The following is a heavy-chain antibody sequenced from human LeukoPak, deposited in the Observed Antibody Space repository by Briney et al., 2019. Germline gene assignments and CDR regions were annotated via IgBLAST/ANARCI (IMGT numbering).Heavy chain of an antibody. CDR3: ARGMDILTGYCTSLFYFDY. CDR2: INPNSGGT. D-gene: IGHD3-9*01. CDR1: GYTFTGYY. Sequence: ASVKVSCKASGYTFTGYYMHWVRQAPGQGLEWMGWINPNSGGTNYAQKFQGRVTMTRDTSISTAYMELSRLRSDDTAVYYCARGMDILTGYCTSLFYFDYWGQGTLVTVSS. J-gene: IGHJ4*02. V-gene: IGHV1-2*02.